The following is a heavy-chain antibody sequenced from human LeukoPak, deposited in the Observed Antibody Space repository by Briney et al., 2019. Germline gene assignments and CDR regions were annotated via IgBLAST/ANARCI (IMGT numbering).Heavy chain of an antibody. CDR3: ASGYGGIAAAGHLLDDY. V-gene: IGHV4-61*02. Sequence: SETLSLTCTVSGGSISSGSYYWSWIRQPAGKGLEWIGRIYTSGSTNYNPSLKSRVTISVDTSKNQFSLKLSSVTAADTAVYYWASGYGGIAAAGHLLDDYWGQGTLVTVSS. CDR1: GGSISSGSYY. D-gene: IGHD6-13*01. J-gene: IGHJ4*02. CDR2: IYTSGST.